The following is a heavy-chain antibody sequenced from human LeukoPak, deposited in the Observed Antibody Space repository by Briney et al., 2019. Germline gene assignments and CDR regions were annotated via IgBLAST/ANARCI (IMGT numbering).Heavy chain of an antibody. CDR1: GGTFSSYA. J-gene: IGHJ6*02. V-gene: IGHV1-69*13. CDR2: IIPIFGTA. CDR3: ARDPGTYGSGSYVGYYYYGMDV. Sequence: SVKVSCKASGGTFSSYAISWVRQAPGQGLEWMGGIIPIFGTANYAQKFQGRVTITADESTSTAYMELSSLRSEDTAVYYCARDPGTYGSGSYVGYYYYGMDVWGQGTTVTVSS. D-gene: IGHD3-10*01.